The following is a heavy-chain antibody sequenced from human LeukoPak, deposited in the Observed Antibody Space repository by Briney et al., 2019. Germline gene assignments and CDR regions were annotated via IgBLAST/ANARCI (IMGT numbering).Heavy chain of an antibody. CDR1: GGTFSTHG. D-gene: IGHD1-7*01. CDR2: IIPISGIA. J-gene: IGHJ4*02. V-gene: IGHV1-69*13. Sequence: ASVKVSCKASGGTFSTHGINWVRQAPGQGLEWVGKIIPISGIATYAQKFQDRVMITADESTSTAYMELSSLRSEDTAVYYCARDWTGTLDYWGQGTLVTVSS. CDR3: ARDWTGTLDY.